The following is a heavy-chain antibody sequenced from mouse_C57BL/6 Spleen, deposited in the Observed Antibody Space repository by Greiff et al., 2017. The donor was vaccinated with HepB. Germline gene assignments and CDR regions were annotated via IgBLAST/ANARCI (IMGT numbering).Heavy chain of an antibody. Sequence: VQLQQSGAELVRPGASVTLSCKASGYTFTDYEMHWVKQTPVHGLEWIGAIDPETGGTAYNQKFKGKAILTADKSSSTAYMGLRSLTSEDSAVYYCTRGGYDYDGFAYWGEGTLVTVSA. D-gene: IGHD2-4*01. CDR1: GYTFTDYE. J-gene: IGHJ3*01. CDR2: IDPETGGT. V-gene: IGHV1-15*01. CDR3: TRGGYDYDGFAY.